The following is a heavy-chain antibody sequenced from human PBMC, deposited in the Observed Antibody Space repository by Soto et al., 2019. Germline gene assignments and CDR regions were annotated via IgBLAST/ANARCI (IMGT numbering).Heavy chain of an antibody. D-gene: IGHD7-27*01. CDR3: ETDFLGT. J-gene: IGHJ5*02. V-gene: IGHV3-7*01. CDR2: IKEDGSQK. Sequence: EVQLVESGGGLVQPGGSLRLSCAASGLTFSSHWMSWVRQAPGKGLEWVANIKEDGSQKYYVDSVKGRFTISRDNAKNSLYLQMNSLRAEDTAVYYCETDFLGTWGQGTLVTVSS. CDR1: GLTFSSHW.